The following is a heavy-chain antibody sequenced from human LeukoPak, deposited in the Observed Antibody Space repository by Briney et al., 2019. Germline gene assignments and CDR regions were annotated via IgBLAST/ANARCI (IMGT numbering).Heavy chain of an antibody. V-gene: IGHV4-39*07. J-gene: IGHJ6*03. CDR1: GGSISSTNDY. Sequence: PSETLSLTCTVAGGSISSTNDYWGWIRQPPGKGLEWIGTIYHSGSTHSNPSLKSRVTISVDTSKNQFSLKLSSVTAADTAVYYCGRDALVGYFSYYYMDVWGKGTTVTVSS. D-gene: IGHD2-15*01. CDR3: GRDALVGYFSYYYMDV. CDR2: IYHSGST.